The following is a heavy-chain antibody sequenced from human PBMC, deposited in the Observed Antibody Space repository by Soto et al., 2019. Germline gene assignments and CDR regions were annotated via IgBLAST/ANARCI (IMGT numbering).Heavy chain of an antibody. Sequence: GGSLRLSCVVSGFTFSSYGMHWVRQAPGKGLEWVAVISYDGSNKYYADSVKGRFTISRDNSKNTLYLQMNSLRAEDTAVYYCAKVVIAAAGVFDYWGQGTLVTVSS. CDR2: ISYDGSNK. V-gene: IGHV3-30*18. D-gene: IGHD6-13*01. CDR3: AKVVIAAAGVFDY. CDR1: GFTFSSYG. J-gene: IGHJ4*02.